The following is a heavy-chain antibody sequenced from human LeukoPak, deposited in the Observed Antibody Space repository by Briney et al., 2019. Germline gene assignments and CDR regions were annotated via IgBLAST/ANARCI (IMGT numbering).Heavy chain of an antibody. D-gene: IGHD3-9*01. J-gene: IGHJ4*02. Sequence: ASVKVSCKASGYTFTSYGISWVRQAPGQGLEWMGWISAYNGNTNYAQKLQGRVTMTTDTSTSTAYMELRSLRSDDTAVYYCARDRGNFDWLPQSTPYFDYWGQGTLVTVSS. V-gene: IGHV1-18*01. CDR1: GYTFTSYG. CDR2: ISAYNGNT. CDR3: ARDRGNFDWLPQSTPYFDY.